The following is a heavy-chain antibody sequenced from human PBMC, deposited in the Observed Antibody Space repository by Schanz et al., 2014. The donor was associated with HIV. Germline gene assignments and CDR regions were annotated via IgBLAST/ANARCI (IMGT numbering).Heavy chain of an antibody. D-gene: IGHD4-17*01. CDR3: VRLMSSDYDFYHYGMDV. Sequence: EVKLVESGGGLVKPGRSLRLSCTASGFTFGDYPMSWFRQAPGKGLEWVSRINSNEGTTDYADSVKGRFTISRDNAKNTLYLQMNSLRAEDTAVYYCVRLMSSDYDFYHYGMDVWGQGTTVIVSS. J-gene: IGHJ6*02. V-gene: IGHV3-74*02. CDR2: INSNEGTT. CDR1: GFTFGDYP.